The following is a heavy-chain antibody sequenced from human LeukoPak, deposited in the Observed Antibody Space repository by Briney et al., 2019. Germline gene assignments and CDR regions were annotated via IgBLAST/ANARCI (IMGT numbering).Heavy chain of an antibody. CDR1: GYSISSSNW. CDR2: IYYSGST. CDR3: ARGTRRGWFDP. Sequence: SETLSLNCAVSGYSISSSNWWGWMRQPPGKGLEWIGYIYYSGSTYYNPSLKSRVTISVDRSKNQFSLKLSSVTAADTAVYYCARGTRRGWFDPWGQGTLVTVSS. J-gene: IGHJ5*02. V-gene: IGHV4-28*03.